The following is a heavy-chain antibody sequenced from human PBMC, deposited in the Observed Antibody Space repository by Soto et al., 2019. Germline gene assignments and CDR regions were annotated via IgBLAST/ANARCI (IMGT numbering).Heavy chain of an antibody. Sequence: PSETLSLTCTVSGGSISSSGYSWGWIRQPPGKGLEWIGSIYYSGSTYYSPSLKSRVTISIDTSKNQFSLKLTSVTAADTAVYYCARDGDYFGSGSPPLLSKWGQGTLVTVSS. CDR2: IYYSGST. CDR3: ARDGDYFGSGSPPLLSK. J-gene: IGHJ4*02. CDR1: GGSISSSGYS. V-gene: IGHV4-39*07. D-gene: IGHD3-10*01.